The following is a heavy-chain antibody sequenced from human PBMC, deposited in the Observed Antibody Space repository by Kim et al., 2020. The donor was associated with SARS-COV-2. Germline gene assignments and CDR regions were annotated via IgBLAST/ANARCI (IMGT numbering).Heavy chain of an antibody. Sequence: AEKFQGKVTMSTDTSTKTAYMELTSLTSDDTAVYYCARNTGSRSWADYWGQGTLVTVSS. D-gene: IGHD3-16*01. CDR3: ARNTGSRSWADY. V-gene: IGHV1-18*01. J-gene: IGHJ4*02.